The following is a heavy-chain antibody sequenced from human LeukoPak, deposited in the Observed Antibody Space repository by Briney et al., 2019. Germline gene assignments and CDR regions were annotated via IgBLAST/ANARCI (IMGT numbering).Heavy chain of an antibody. Sequence: PSETLSLTCAVYGGSFSGYYWSWIRQPPGKGLEWIGEINHSGSTNYNPSLKSRVTISVDTSKNQFSLKLSSVTAADTAVYYCARVYPATYYYYYYMDVWGKGTTVTVSS. D-gene: IGHD2-15*01. CDR3: ARVYPATYYYYYYMDV. CDR1: GGSFSGYY. J-gene: IGHJ6*03. CDR2: INHSGST. V-gene: IGHV4-34*01.